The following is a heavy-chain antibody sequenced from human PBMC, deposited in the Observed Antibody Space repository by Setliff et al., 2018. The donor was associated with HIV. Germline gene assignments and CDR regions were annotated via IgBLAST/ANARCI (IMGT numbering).Heavy chain of an antibody. CDR2: INPSGGT. Sequence: ASVKVSCKASGYTFTSYYMHWVRQAPGQGLEWMGIINPSGGTNYAQKSQGRVTMTRDTSISTAYMELSRLRSDDTAVYYCARGGWDRWWFDPWGQGTLVTVSS. V-gene: IGHV1-2*02. CDR1: GYTFTSYY. J-gene: IGHJ5*02. D-gene: IGHD1-26*01. CDR3: ARGGWDRWWFDP.